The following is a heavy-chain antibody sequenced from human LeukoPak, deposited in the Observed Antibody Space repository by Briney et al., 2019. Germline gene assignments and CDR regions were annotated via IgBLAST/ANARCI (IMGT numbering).Heavy chain of an antibody. J-gene: IGHJ3*02. CDR2: IDTDGSFT. D-gene: IGHD1-1*01. Sequence: GGSLRLSCAASGFTFSSYWMHWVRQAPGKGLVWVSRIDTDGSFTSYADSVRGRFTISRDNAKNTLYLQMSSLRAEDTAVYYCVRDRGTPDSFNIWGQGTMVTVSS. CDR1: GFTFSSYW. V-gene: IGHV3-74*01. CDR3: VRDRGTPDSFNI.